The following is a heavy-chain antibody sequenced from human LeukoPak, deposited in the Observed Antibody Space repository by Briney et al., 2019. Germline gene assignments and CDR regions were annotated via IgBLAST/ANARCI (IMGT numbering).Heavy chain of an antibody. D-gene: IGHD6-19*01. Sequence: GASVKVSCKASGYTFTGYVISWVRQAPGQGLEWMGWISAYNGNTNYGQKIQGRVTMTTHTSTSTAYTELRSLKSDDTAVYYCARESLTTPYSSGWYVYWGQGTLVTVSS. V-gene: IGHV1-18*01. CDR3: ARESLTTPYSSGWYVY. J-gene: IGHJ4*02. CDR1: GYTFTGYV. CDR2: ISAYNGNT.